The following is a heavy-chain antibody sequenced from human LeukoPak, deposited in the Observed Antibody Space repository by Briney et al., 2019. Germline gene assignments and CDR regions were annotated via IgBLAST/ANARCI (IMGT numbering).Heavy chain of an antibody. J-gene: IGHJ6*02. CDR2: INQDGSEK. CDR3: GLYSSSQTAMDV. CDR1: GLSFSRYW. V-gene: IGHV3-7*01. Sequence: GGSLRLSCAASGLSFSRYWMSWVRQAPGKGLEWVANINQDGSEKYYVDSAKGRFTTSRDNAKNSLYMQMNSLRAEDTAVYYCGLYSSSQTAMDVWGQGTAVTVSS. D-gene: IGHD2-2*01.